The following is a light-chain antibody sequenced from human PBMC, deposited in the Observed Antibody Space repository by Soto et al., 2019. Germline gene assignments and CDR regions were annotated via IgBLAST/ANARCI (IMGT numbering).Light chain of an antibody. Sequence: EIVLTQSPGTLSLSPGERATLSCRASQSFSSSYLAWYQQKPGQAPRLLIYGASSRATGIPDRFSRSGSGTDFTLTISRLEPEDFAVYYCQQFGSSPGTFGGGTKVEIK. V-gene: IGKV3-20*01. J-gene: IGKJ4*01. CDR1: QSFSSSY. CDR3: QQFGSSPGT. CDR2: GAS.